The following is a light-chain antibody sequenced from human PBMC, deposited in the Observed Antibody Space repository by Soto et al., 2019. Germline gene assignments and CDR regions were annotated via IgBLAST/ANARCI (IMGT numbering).Light chain of an antibody. CDR1: QGISSY. CDR2: AAS. J-gene: IGKJ1*01. V-gene: IGKV1-8*01. CDR3: QQYYSYPWT. Sequence: AIRMTQSPSSFSASTGDRVTITCRASQGISSYLAWYQQKPGKAPKLLIYAASTLQSGVPSRFSGSGSGTDFTLTISCLQSEDFATYYCQQYYSYPWTFCQWTKVEIK.